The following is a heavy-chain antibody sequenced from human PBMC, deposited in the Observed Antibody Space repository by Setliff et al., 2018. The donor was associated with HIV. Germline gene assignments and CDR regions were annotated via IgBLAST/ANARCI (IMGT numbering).Heavy chain of an antibody. Sequence: SETLSLTCAVSGVSITSDYWSWIRQPPGKGLEWIGFIYYRVNTNNNPSLKRRVTISVDTSKNQFSLRLTSVTAADTAFYYCARGGSMTTLHNWGQGTLVTVSS. V-gene: IGHV4-59*01. CDR3: ARGGSMTTLHN. D-gene: IGHD4-4*01. CDR2: IYYRVNT. J-gene: IGHJ4*02. CDR1: GVSITSDY.